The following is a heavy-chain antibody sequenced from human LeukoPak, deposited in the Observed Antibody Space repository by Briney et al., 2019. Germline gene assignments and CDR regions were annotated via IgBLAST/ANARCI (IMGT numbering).Heavy chain of an antibody. D-gene: IGHD3-10*01. CDR2: ISGSTGTT. V-gene: IGHV3-23*01. J-gene: IGHJ5*02. Sequence: GGSLRLSCAASGFTFNDFAMSWVRQAPGKGLEWVSGISGSTGTTYYADSVKGRFTISRDNSKNTLYLQMNSLRAEDTAVYYCAKQLWFGDPWGQGTLVTVSS. CDR1: GFTFNDFA. CDR3: AKQLWFGDP.